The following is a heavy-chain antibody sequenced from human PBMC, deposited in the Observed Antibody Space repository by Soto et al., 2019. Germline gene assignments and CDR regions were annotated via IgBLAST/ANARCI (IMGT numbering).Heavy chain of an antibody. V-gene: IGHV6-1*01. Sequence: QVQLQESGPGLVKPSQTLSLTCVISGDSVSSNSAAWNWIRLSPSRGLEWLARTYYRSRWYNDYAVSVRSRITVNPDTSKNQFSLQLTSVTPEDTAVYYCAGTNSHKWLYMDVWGKGATVTVSS. J-gene: IGHJ6*03. D-gene: IGHD1-7*01. CDR1: GDSVSSNSAA. CDR3: AGTNSHKWLYMDV. CDR2: TYYRSRWYN.